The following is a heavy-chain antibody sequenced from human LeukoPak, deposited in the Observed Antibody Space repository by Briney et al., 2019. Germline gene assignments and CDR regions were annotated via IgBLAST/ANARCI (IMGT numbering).Heavy chain of an antibody. CDR2: ISGSGGRT. D-gene: IGHD2-15*01. V-gene: IGHV3-23*01. Sequence: PGGSLRLSCAASGFTFSSYAMSWVRQAPGKGLEWVSAISGSGGRTYYADSVKGRFTISRDNSKNTLYLQMNSLRAEDTAVYYCAKGGYCIGGSCIFEYWGQGTLVTVSS. CDR3: AKGGYCIGGSCIFEY. J-gene: IGHJ4*02. CDR1: GFTFSSYA.